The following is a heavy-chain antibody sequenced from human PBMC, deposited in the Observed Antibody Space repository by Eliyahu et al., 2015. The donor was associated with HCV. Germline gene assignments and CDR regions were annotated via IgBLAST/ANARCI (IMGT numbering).Heavy chain of an antibody. CDR1: GFXFSSYA. CDR3: AKAIGSYSPSYFDY. Sequence: EVQLLESGGGLVQPGGSLRLSXAASGFXFSSYAMSWVRQAPGRGLGWVSGISSSGGSTHYADSVKGRFTISRDNSKNTLYLQMNSLRAEDTAVYYCAKAIGSYSPSYFDYWGQGTLVTVSS. CDR2: ISSSGGST. J-gene: IGHJ4*02. D-gene: IGHD3-10*01. V-gene: IGHV3-23*01.